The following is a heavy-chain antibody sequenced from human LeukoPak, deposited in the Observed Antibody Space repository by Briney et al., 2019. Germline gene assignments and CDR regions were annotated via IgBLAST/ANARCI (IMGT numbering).Heavy chain of an antibody. CDR2: ISGSGGST. Sequence: GGSLRLSCAASGFTSSSYAMSWVRRAPGKGLEWVSAISGSGGSTYYADSVKGRFTISRDNSKNTLYLQMNSLRAEDTAVYYCAKGSTVTLYYYYYGMDVWGQGTTVTVSS. V-gene: IGHV3-23*01. CDR1: GFTSSSYA. D-gene: IGHD4-17*01. J-gene: IGHJ6*02. CDR3: AKGSTVTLYYYYYGMDV.